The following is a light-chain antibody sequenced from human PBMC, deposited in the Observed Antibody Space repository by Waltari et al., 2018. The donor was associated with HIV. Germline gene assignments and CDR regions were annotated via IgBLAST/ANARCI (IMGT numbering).Light chain of an antibody. CDR2: GDS. CDR3: QSYDNNLSGLWV. J-gene: IGLJ3*02. CDR1: NSTIRAGYD. Sequence: SVLTQPPSVSGAPGQWVTISCTGNNSTIRAGYDVNWYRQFPGSAPELVVYGDSIRPSGVPDRFSGSKSGVSASLDISGLQTEDEGDYYCQSYDNNLSGLWVFGGGTKLTVL. V-gene: IGLV1-40*01.